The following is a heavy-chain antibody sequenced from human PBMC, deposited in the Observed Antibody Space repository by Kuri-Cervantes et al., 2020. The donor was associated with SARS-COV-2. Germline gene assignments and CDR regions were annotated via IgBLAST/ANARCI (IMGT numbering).Heavy chain of an antibody. J-gene: IGHJ5*02. CDR1: GFTFSSYA. CDR2: ISDSGGST. CDR3: AKDLGRPNWFDP. Sequence: GESLKISCAASGFTFSSYAMSWVRQAPGKGLEWVSAISDSGGSTYYADSVKGRFTISRDNSKDTLYLQMDSLRAEDTAVYYCAKDLGRPNWFDPWGQGTLVTVSS. V-gene: IGHV3-23*01.